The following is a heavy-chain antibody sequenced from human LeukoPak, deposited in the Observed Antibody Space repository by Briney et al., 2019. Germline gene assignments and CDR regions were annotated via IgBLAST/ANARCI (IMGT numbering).Heavy chain of an antibody. J-gene: IGHJ5*02. V-gene: IGHV1-69*05. CDR2: IIPIFGTA. CDR3: ARAGTYYYDSSGYYSSDWFDP. CDR1: GGTFSSYA. D-gene: IGHD3-22*01. Sequence: ASVKVSSKASGGTFSSYAISWVRQAPGQGLEWMGRIIPIFGTANYAQKFQGRVTITTDESTSTAYMELSSLRSEDTAVYYCARAGTYYYDSSGYYSSDWFDPWGQGTLVTVSS.